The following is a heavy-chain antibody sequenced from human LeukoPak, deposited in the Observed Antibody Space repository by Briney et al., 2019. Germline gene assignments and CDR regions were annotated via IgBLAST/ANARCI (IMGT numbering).Heavy chain of an antibody. V-gene: IGHV3-30*18. CDR1: GFTFSSYG. Sequence: GGSLRLSCAASGFTFSSYGMHWVRQAPGEGLEWVAVISYDGTNKYYADSVKGRFIMSRDNSKNTLYLQMNSLRAEDTAVYYCAKDPSTVTTGVFDIWGQGTMVSVSS. CDR3: AKDPSTVTTGVFDI. J-gene: IGHJ3*02. D-gene: IGHD4-17*01. CDR2: ISYDGTNK.